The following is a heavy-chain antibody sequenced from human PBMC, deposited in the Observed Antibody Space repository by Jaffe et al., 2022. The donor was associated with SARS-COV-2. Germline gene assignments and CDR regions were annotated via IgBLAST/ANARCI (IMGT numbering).Heavy chain of an antibody. CDR2: IYFGVGGGT. V-gene: IGHV3-66*02. D-gene: IGHD3-10*01. Sequence: EEQLVESGGGVVRPGGSLRLSCVESGFTVSSTYMIWVRQAPGKGLEWVSVIYFGVGGGTYYPDSVKGRFTISRDNSKNTLHLQMSSLRVEDTAVYYCARVQGAPRLRWFWGQGTLVTVSS. J-gene: IGHJ4*02. CDR1: GFTVSSTY. CDR3: ARVQGAPRLRWF.